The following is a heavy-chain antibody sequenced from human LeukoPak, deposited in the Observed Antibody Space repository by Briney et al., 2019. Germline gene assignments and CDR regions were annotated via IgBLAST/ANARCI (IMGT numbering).Heavy chain of an antibody. Sequence: AGGSLRLSCAASGFTFSSYWMHWVRQVPGKGLVWVSRINGDGSSTLYADSVKGRFTISRDSAKNTLYLEMNSLRAEDTALYYCARRSQLGGFYDYWGQGTLVTVSS. V-gene: IGHV3-74*01. CDR2: INGDGSST. CDR1: GFTFSSYW. J-gene: IGHJ4*02. CDR3: ARRSQLGGFYDY. D-gene: IGHD3-16*01.